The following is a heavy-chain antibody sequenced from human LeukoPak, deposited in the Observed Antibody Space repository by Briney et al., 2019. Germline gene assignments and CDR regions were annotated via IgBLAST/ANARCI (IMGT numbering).Heavy chain of an antibody. CDR2: IYYSGST. D-gene: IGHD2-15*01. Sequence: GPLRLSCAASGFTFSSYWMSWVRQAPGKGLEWIGYIYYSGSTNYNPSLKSRVTISVDTSKNQFSLKLSSVTAADTAVYYCAREVGSGAGYYYYYYMDVWGKGTTVTISS. J-gene: IGHJ6*03. V-gene: IGHV4-59*01. CDR3: AREVGSGAGYYYYYYMDV. CDR1: GFTFSSYW.